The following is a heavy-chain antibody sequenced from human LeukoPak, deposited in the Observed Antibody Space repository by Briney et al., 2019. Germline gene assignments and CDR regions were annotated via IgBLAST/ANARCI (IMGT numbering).Heavy chain of an antibody. CDR1: GFTVSSNY. CDR3: ARRILTGYFFDY. CDR2: IYSGGST. J-gene: IGHJ4*02. V-gene: IGHV3-53*01. D-gene: IGHD3-9*01. Sequence: GGSLRLSCAASGFTVSSNYMSWVRQAPGKGLEWVSVIYSGGSTYYADSVKGRFTISRDNSKNTLYLQMNSLRAEDTAVYYCARRILTGYFFDYWGQGTLVTVSS.